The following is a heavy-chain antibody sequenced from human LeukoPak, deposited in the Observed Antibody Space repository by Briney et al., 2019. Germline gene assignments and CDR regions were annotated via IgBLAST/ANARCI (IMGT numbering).Heavy chain of an antibody. J-gene: IGHJ6*02. CDR3: ARVVPAAKRYYYYGMDV. CDR2: MNPNSGNT. D-gene: IGHD2-2*01. V-gene: IGHV1-8*01. Sequence: ASVKVSCKASGYTFTSYDINWVRQATGQGLEWMGWMNPNSGNTGYAQKFQGRVTMTRNTSISTAYMELRSLRSDDTAVYYCARVVPAAKRYYYYGMDVWGQGTTVTVSS. CDR1: GYTFTSYD.